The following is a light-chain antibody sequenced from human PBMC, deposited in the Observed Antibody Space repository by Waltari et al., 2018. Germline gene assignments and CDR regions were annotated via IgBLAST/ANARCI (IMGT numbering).Light chain of an antibody. Sequence: DIQMTQSPSTLSASVGARVTITCLASQSLSNWLAWYQQKPGKATKVLSYKASTLESGVPSRFSGSGSVTEFTLTISSLQPDDFATYYCQQYRNLWTFGQGTKVEIK. CDR3: QQYRNLWT. V-gene: IGKV1-5*03. CDR1: QSLSNW. CDR2: KAS. J-gene: IGKJ1*01.